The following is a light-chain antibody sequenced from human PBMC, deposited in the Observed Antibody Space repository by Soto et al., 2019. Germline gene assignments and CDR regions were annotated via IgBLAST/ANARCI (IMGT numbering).Light chain of an antibody. Sequence: QSALTQPASVSGSPGQSITISCTGSSSDVGGYNYVSWYQQHPGKAPKLMIYEVSNRPSGISNRFSGSKSGNTASLTLSGLQAEDEADYYCSSYAGSDNAVVFGGGTKLTVL. CDR3: SSYAGSDNAVV. CDR1: SSDVGGYNY. V-gene: IGLV2-14*01. J-gene: IGLJ2*01. CDR2: EVS.